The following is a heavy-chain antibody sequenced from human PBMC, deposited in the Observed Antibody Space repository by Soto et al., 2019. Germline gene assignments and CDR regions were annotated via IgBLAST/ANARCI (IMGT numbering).Heavy chain of an antibody. V-gene: IGHV1-18*01. J-gene: IGHJ6*02. CDR2: ISAYNGNT. CDR1: GYTFTSYG. Sequence: ASVRVSCRASGYTFTSYGISWVRQAPGQGLEGMGWISAYNGNTNYAQKLQGRVTMTTDTSTSTAYMELRSLRSDDTAVYYCARDYPRAVAGTFYSSGMGVWGQGTTVTGSS. D-gene: IGHD6-19*01. CDR3: ARDYPRAVAGTFYSSGMGV.